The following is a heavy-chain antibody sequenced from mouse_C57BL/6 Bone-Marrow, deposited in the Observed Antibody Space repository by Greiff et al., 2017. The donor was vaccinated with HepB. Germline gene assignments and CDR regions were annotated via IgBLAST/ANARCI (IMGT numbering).Heavy chain of an antibody. CDR2: IRNKANGYTT. CDR1: GFTFTDYY. CDR3: ASRGYFDV. Sequence: EVKLVESGGGLVQPGGSLSLSCAASGFTFTDYYMSWVRQPPGKALEWLGFIRNKANGYTTEYSASVKGRFTISRDNSQSILYLRMNALRAEDSATYYCASRGYFDVWGTGTTVTVSS. V-gene: IGHV7-3*01. J-gene: IGHJ1*03.